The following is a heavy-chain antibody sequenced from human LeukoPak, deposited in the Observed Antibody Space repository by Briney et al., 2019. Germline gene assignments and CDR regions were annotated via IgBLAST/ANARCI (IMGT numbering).Heavy chain of an antibody. Sequence: ASVKVSCKASGYTFTSYDTNWVRQATGQGLEWMGWMNPNSGNTGYAQKFQGRATITRNTSISTAYMELSSLRSEDTAVYYCARGRRGRRSGEYAFDIWGQGTMVTVSS. V-gene: IGHV1-8*03. CDR1: GYTFTSYD. J-gene: IGHJ3*02. D-gene: IGHD3-10*01. CDR3: ARGRRGRRSGEYAFDI. CDR2: MNPNSGNT.